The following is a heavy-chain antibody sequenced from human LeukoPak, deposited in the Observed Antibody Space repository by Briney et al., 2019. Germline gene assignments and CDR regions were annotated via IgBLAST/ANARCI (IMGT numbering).Heavy chain of an antibody. J-gene: IGHJ3*02. CDR1: GGSINSSSYY. Sequence: SETLSLTCTVSGGSINSSSYYWGWIRQPPGKGREWIGSIYYSGSTYYNPSLKSRVTISVDTSKKQFSLELSSVTAADTAVYYCARLLDGDIWGQGTMVTVSS. D-gene: IGHD1-1*01. CDR3: ARLLDGDI. CDR2: IYYSGST. V-gene: IGHV4-39*01.